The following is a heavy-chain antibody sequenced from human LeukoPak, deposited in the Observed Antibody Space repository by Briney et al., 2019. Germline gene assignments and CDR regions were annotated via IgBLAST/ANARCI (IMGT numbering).Heavy chain of an antibody. CDR1: GGSISSGGYY. Sequence: PSQTLSLTCTVSGGSISSGGYYWSWIRQHPGKGLEWIGYIYYSGSTYYNPSLKSRVTISVDTSENQFSLKLSSATAADTAVYYCAITRNIAMPISYYYYGVDVWGQGTTVIVSS. CDR3: AITRNIAMPISYYYYGVDV. J-gene: IGHJ6*02. D-gene: IGHD5-18*01. CDR2: IYYSGST. V-gene: IGHV4-31*03.